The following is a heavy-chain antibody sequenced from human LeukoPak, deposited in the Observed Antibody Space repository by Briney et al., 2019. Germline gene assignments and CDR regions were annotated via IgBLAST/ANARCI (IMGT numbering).Heavy chain of an antibody. J-gene: IGHJ4*01. CDR1: GYSFTSHD. CDR3: ARDRIGSTYYYDSSGPLDY. CDR2: MNPNSGNT. Sequence: GASVRVSCKASGYSFTSHDINWARQATGQGLEWMGWMNPNSGNTGLAQKFQGRVTMTTDTSTSTAYMELRSLRSEDTAVYYCARDRIGSTYYYDSSGPLDYWGQEPWSPSPQ. V-gene: IGHV1-8*01. D-gene: IGHD3-22*01.